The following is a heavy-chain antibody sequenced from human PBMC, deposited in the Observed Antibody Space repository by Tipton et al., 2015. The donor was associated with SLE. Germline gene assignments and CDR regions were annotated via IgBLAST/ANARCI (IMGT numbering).Heavy chain of an antibody. D-gene: IGHD4/OR15-4a*01. J-gene: IGHJ3*02. V-gene: IGHV1-18*01. CDR1: GYTFTSYG. CDR2: MSAYNGNT. Sequence: QLVQSGAEVKKPGASVKVSCKASGYTFTSYGISWVRQAPGQGIEWMGWMSAYNGNTNYAQKLQGRVTMTTDTSTSTAYMELRSLRSDDTAVYYCARDNYGGPILGLAFDIWGQRTMVTVSA. CDR3: ARDNYGGPILGLAFDI.